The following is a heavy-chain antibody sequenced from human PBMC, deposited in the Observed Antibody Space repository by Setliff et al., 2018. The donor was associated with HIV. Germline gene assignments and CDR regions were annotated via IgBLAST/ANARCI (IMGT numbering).Heavy chain of an antibody. CDR1: GYSISSGYY. CDR2: MSHNGKT. D-gene: IGHD1-26*01. V-gene: IGHV4-38-2*02. CDR3: ARELSHIVGAPRYMDV. Sequence: SETLSLTCAVSGYSISSGYYWGWIRQPPGKGLEWIASMSHNGKTYYNPSLKSRVTTSVDTSKNQISLKMNSVTAADTAVYHCARELSHIVGAPRYMDVWGKGTTVTVSS. J-gene: IGHJ6*03.